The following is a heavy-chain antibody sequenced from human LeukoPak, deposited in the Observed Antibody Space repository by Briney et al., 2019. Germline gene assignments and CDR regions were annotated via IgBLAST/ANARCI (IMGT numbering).Heavy chain of an antibody. CDR2: ISGSGGST. CDR1: GFTFSSYA. J-gene: IGHJ3*02. CDR3: AKVPYYDFWSGYAFDI. Sequence: GGSLRLSCAASGFTFSSYAMSWVRQAPGKGLEWVSAISGSGGSTYYADSVKGRFTISRDNSKNALYLQMNSLRAEDTAVYYCAKVPYYDFWSGYAFDIWGQGTMVTVSS. V-gene: IGHV3-23*01. D-gene: IGHD3-3*01.